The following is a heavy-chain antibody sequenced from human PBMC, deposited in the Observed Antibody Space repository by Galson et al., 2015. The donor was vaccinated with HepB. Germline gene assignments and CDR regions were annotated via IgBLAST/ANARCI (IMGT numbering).Heavy chain of an antibody. Sequence: SVKVSCKASGYTFSSYSIDWVRQAPGQGLEWMGIINPSGGTTTYAQKFQGRVTMTRDTSTSTVYLELSSLRSEDTAVYYCARRDSSPYSFFGYWGQGTLVTVSS. D-gene: IGHD2-15*01. J-gene: IGHJ4*02. V-gene: IGHV1-46*01. CDR1: GYTFSSYS. CDR3: ARRDSSPYSFFGY. CDR2: INPSGGTT.